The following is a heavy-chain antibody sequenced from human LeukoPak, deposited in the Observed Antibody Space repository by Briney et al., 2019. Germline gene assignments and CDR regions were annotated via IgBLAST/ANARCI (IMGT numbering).Heavy chain of an antibody. V-gene: IGHV1-24*01. Sequence: ASVKVSCKVSGYTLTELSMHWVRQAPGKGLEWMVGFDPEVGKTIYAQKFQGRVTMTEDTSTDTAYMELSSLRSEDTAAYYCATRYCSGGSCPNYYYYYINVWGKGTTVTISS. D-gene: IGHD2-15*01. CDR2: FDPEVGKT. CDR3: ATRYCSGGSCPNYYYYYINV. CDR1: GYTLTELS. J-gene: IGHJ6*03.